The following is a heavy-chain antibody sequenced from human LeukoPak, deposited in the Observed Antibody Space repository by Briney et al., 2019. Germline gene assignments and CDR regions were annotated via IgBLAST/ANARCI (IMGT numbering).Heavy chain of an antibody. J-gene: IGHJ6*03. Sequence: ASVKVPCKASGYTFTGYYMHWVRQAPGQGLEWMGWINPNSGGTNYAQKFQGRIAMTRDTSISTVYMELSRLRSDDTAVYYCARGASTVFMDVWGKGTTVTVSS. CDR3: ARGASTVFMDV. D-gene: IGHD4-11*01. V-gene: IGHV1-2*02. CDR1: GYTFTGYY. CDR2: INPNSGGT.